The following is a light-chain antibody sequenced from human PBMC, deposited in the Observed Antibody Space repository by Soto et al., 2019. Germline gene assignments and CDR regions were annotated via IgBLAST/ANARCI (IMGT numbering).Light chain of an antibody. Sequence: DIQMTQSASSVSASVGDRVTITCRASQDIGYALAWFQQKPGEAPSLLMYTASSLHSGVPSRFSRSGSGTDFTLTISSLQPEDSATYYCQQGNSFPLTFGGGTKVEIK. J-gene: IGKJ4*01. CDR1: QDIGYA. CDR2: TAS. CDR3: QQGNSFPLT. V-gene: IGKV1-12*01.